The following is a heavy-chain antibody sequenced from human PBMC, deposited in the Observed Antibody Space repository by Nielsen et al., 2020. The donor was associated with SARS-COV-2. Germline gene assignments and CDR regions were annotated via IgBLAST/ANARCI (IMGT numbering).Heavy chain of an antibody. D-gene: IGHD3-9*01. CDR1: GYTFTSYY. J-gene: IGHJ6*02. V-gene: IGHV1-46*01. Sequence: ASVKVSCKASGYTFTSYYMHWVRQAPGQGLEWMGIINPSGGSTSYAQKFQGRVTMTRDTSTSTVYMELSSLRSEDTAVYYCARVVSYDILTGFNCYYYYGMDVWGQGTTVTVSS. CDR3: ARVVSYDILTGFNCYYYYGMDV. CDR2: INPSGGST.